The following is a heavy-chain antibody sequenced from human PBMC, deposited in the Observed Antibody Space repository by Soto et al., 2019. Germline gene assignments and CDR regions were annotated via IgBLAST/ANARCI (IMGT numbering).Heavy chain of an antibody. V-gene: IGHV1-18*01. CDR1: GYTFTSYG. CDR2: ISAYNGNT. CDR3: AREVPHGYSYGYYYGMDV. Sequence: ASVKVSCKASGYTFTSYGISWVRQAPGQGLEWMGWISAYNGNTNYAQKLQGRVTMTTDTSTSTAYMELRSLRSDDTAVYYCAREVPHGYSYGYYYGMDVWGQGTTVTVSS. J-gene: IGHJ6*02. D-gene: IGHD5-18*01.